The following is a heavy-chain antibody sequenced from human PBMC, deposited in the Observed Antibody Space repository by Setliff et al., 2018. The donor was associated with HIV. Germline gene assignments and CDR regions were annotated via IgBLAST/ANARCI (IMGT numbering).Heavy chain of an antibody. CDR2: IYTSGST. Sequence: LSLTCTVSGGSISSGSYYWSWIRQPAGKGLEWIGRIYTSGSTNYNPSLKSRVTISVDTSKNQFSLKLRSVTAADTAVYYCARETYYYDNPQYYYYYMDAWGKGTTVTVSS. J-gene: IGHJ6*03. CDR3: ARETYYYDNPQYYYYYMDA. V-gene: IGHV4-61*02. D-gene: IGHD3-22*01. CDR1: GGSISSGSYY.